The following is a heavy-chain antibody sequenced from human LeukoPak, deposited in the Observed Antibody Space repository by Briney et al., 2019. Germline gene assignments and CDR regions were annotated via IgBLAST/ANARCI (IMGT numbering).Heavy chain of an antibody. J-gene: IGHJ3*02. CDR3: AKGLIPGAFDI. D-gene: IGHD2-21*02. Sequence: PGGSVRLSCAASGFTFSSYAMNWVSQARGKGLEWVSGISVSAGSTYYADSVKGRFSISRDNSKNTLSLQMNGLRAEDTAVYYCAKGLIPGAFDIWGHGTLVTVSS. V-gene: IGHV3-23*01. CDR1: GFTFSSYA. CDR2: ISVSAGST.